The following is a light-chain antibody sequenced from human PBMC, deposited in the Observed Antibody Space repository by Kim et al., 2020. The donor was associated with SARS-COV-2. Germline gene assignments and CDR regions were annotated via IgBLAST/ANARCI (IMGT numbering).Light chain of an antibody. CDR1: SSNIGINV. Sequence: GQRVTISGSGSSSNIGINVVNWDQQLPGTAPKHLIYDSNQRPSGVPDRFSGSKSGTSASLAISGLQSEDAADYFCATWDDSLTGFVLGTGTKVTVL. V-gene: IGLV1-44*01. CDR3: ATWDDSLTGFV. CDR2: DSN. J-gene: IGLJ1*01.